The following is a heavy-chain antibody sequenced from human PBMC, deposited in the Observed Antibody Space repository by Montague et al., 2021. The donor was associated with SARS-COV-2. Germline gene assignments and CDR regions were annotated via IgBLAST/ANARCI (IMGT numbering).Heavy chain of an antibody. Sequence: SETLSLTCTVPGTSIRDYYWSWIRQPPGKGLEWIGYIYESGSTKSNPSLTSRLIMSVDTSRNQFSLTLSSVTTADTAVYYWARDRGFSGFYAFDPLYFYGMDVGGQGTTVIVSS. J-gene: IGHJ6*02. D-gene: IGHD3-16*01. CDR2: IYESGST. CDR1: GTSIRDYY. V-gene: IGHV4-59*01. CDR3: ARDRGFSGFYAFDPLYFYGMDV.